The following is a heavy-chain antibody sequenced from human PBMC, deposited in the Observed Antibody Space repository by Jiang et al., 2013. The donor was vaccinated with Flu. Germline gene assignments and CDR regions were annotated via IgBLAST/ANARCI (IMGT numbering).Heavy chain of an antibody. D-gene: IGHD1-26*01. V-gene: IGHV1-24*01. CDR1: GYTLTELS. J-gene: IGHJ2*01. CDR3: ATDRWVGAETYRYFDL. CDR2: FDPEDGET. Sequence: SVKVSCKVSGYTLTELSMHWVRQAPGKGLEWMGGFDPEDGETIYAQKFQGRVTMTEDTSTDTAYMELSSLRSEDTAVYYCATDRWVGAETYRYFDLWGRGTLVTVSS.